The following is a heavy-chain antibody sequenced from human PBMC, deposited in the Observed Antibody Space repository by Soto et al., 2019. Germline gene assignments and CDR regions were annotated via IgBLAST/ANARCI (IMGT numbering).Heavy chain of an antibody. V-gene: IGHV3-72*01. CDR1: GFTFTDHY. CDR2: TKNKPNNYTT. Sequence: QPGGSLRLSCLASGFTFTDHYMDWVRQAPGTGLEWIARTKNKPNNYTTTYAASVKGRFTISRDDSESSLYLQMNNLKTEDTAVYYCAREIRRDYYYYYPLDVWGQGTTVTVS. CDR3: AREIRRDYYYYYPLDV. J-gene: IGHJ6*02.